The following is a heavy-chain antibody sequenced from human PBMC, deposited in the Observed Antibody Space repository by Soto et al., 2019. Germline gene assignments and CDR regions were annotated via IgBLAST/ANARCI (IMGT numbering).Heavy chain of an antibody. CDR1: GFTFTSSA. Sequence: SVKVSCKASGFTFTSSAVQWVRQARGQRLEWIGWIVVGSGNTNYAQKFQERVTITRDMSTSTAYMELSSLRSEDTPVYYCAAPPATVSGYYYYYYGMDVWGQGTTVTVSS. V-gene: IGHV1-58*01. CDR3: AAPPATVSGYYYYYYGMDV. CDR2: IVVGSGNT. J-gene: IGHJ6*02. D-gene: IGHD4-17*01.